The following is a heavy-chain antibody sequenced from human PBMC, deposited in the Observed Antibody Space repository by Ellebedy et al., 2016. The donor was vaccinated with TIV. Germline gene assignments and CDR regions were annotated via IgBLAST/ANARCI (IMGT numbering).Heavy chain of an antibody. Sequence: GESLKISCSASGFTFSSYAMHWVRQAPGKGLEYVSAISSNGGSTYYADSVKGRFTISRDNSKNTLYLQMNSLRAEDTAVYYCARDPPDPYYDILTGDDAFDIWGQGTMVTVSS. D-gene: IGHD3-9*01. V-gene: IGHV3-64*04. CDR2: ISSNGGST. CDR1: GFTFSSYA. J-gene: IGHJ3*02. CDR3: ARDPPDPYYDILTGDDAFDI.